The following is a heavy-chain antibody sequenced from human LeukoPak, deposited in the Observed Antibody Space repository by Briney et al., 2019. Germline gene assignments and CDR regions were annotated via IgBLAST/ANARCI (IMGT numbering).Heavy chain of an antibody. J-gene: IGHJ4*02. Sequence: GGSLRLSCAASGFTFSSYAMSWVRQAPGKGLEWVSTISGSGGSTYYADSVKGRFTISRDNSKNTLYLQMNSLRAEDTAVYYCQSKIRTTPFDYWGLGTLVTVSS. CDR1: GFTFSSYA. D-gene: IGHD4-17*01. CDR2: ISGSGGST. CDR3: QSKIRTTPFDY. V-gene: IGHV3-23*01.